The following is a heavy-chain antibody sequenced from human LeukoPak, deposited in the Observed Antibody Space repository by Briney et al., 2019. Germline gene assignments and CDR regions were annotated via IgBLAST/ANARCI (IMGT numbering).Heavy chain of an antibody. CDR2: IYSGGST. CDR3: AKYHNCSGGGCYGYFDY. J-gene: IGHJ4*02. D-gene: IGHD2-15*01. V-gene: IGHV3-53*01. Sequence: PGGSLRLSCAASGFTVSSNYMSWVRQAPGKGLEWVSVIYSGGSTYYADSVKGRFTISRDNSKNTLYLQMNSLRAGDTAVYYCAKYHNCSGGGCYGYFDYWGQGTLVTVSS. CDR1: GFTVSSNY.